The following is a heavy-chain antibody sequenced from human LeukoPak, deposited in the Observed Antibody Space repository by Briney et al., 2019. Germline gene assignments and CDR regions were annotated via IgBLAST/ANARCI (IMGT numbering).Heavy chain of an antibody. D-gene: IGHD1-26*01. V-gene: IGHV3-30*04. Sequence: GGSLRLSCAASGFTFSSYAMHWVRQAPGKGLEWVAVISYDGSNKYYADSVKGRFTISRDNAKNSLYLQMNSLRAEDTAVYYCARVLVGATGPFDYWGQGTLVTVSS. CDR3: ARVLVGATGPFDY. CDR1: GFTFSSYA. J-gene: IGHJ4*02. CDR2: ISYDGSNK.